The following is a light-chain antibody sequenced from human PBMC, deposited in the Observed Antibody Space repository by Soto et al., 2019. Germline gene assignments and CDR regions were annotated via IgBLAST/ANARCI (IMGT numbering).Light chain of an antibody. CDR2: EVS. J-gene: IGLJ1*01. CDR3: LSYADTAYV. CDR1: SSDVGGYNY. Sequence: QSALTQPPSASGSPGQSVTISCAGTSSDVGGYNYVSWYQQYPGKVPKLMIYEVSERPSGVPDPFSGSKSGNTAFLTVSGLQAEDEADYYCLSYADTAYVFGTGTKLTVL. V-gene: IGLV2-8*01.